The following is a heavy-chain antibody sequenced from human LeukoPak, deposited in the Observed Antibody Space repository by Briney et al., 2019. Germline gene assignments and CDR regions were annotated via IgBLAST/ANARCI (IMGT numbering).Heavy chain of an antibody. V-gene: IGHV1-2*02. CDR2: INPNSGGT. CDR3: ARGYVFLLAVAGYYFDY. CDR1: GYTFTGYY. Sequence: ASVKVSCKASGYTFTGYYMHWVRQAPGQGLEWMGWINPNSGGTNYAQKFQGRVTMTRDTSISTAYMELSRLRSDDTAVYYCARGYVFLLAVAGYYFDYWGQGALVTVSS. D-gene: IGHD6-13*01. J-gene: IGHJ4*02.